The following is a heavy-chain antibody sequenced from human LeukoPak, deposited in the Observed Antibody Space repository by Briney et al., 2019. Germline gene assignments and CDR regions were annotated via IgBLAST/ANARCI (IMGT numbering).Heavy chain of an antibody. V-gene: IGHV3-72*01. CDR1: GFTFGAYF. D-gene: IGHD6-6*01. Sequence: GGSLRLSCSASGFTFGAYFMHWVRQAPGKGLEWVGRTKNKGQSHITDYAASVKGRFFSSRDDSKNSLYLQMNSLQTDDTGIYYCARDTAAALDFWGQGILVTVSS. CDR3: ARDTAAALDF. CDR2: TKNKGQSHIT. J-gene: IGHJ4*02.